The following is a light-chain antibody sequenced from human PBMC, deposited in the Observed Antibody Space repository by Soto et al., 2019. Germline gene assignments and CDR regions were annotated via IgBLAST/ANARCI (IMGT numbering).Light chain of an antibody. Sequence: QSALTQPPSASGSPGQSVTLSCTGTSSDVGGYNYVSWYQHHPGKASKLMVYEVSKRPSGVPDRFSGSKSGNTASLTVSGLQAEDEADYSCSAYAGRNTSVVFGGGTKLTV. V-gene: IGLV2-8*01. CDR2: EVS. J-gene: IGLJ2*01. CDR1: SSDVGGYNY. CDR3: SAYAGRNTSVV.